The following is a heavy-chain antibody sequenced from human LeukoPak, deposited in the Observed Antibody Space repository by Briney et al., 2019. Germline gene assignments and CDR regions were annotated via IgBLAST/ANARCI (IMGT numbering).Heavy chain of an antibody. CDR3: ARGLKSLYYDSSGYYYGGYFDY. D-gene: IGHD3-22*01. CDR2: INHSGST. J-gene: IGHJ4*02. Sequence: AGGSLRLSCAASGFTVSSNYMSWIRQPPGKGLEWIGEINHSGSTNYNPSLKSRVTISVDTSKNQFSLKLSSVTAADTAVYYCARGLKSLYYDSSGYYYGGYFDYWGQGTLVTVSS. V-gene: IGHV4-34*01. CDR1: GFTVSSNY.